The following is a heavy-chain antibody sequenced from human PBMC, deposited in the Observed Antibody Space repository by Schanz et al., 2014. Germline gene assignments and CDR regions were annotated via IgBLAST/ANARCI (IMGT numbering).Heavy chain of an antibody. J-gene: IGHJ5*02. D-gene: IGHD2-2*01. Sequence: QVQLQESGPGLVKPSGTLSLTCAVSGDSINNTNWWTWARQPPGKGREWIGEINHSGRTNYNPSRSNRATMTAGASKNQFSRKLTSVTAADTAVDYCARGQDHAKTGDLWGRGTLVTVSS. CDR1: GDSINNTNW. CDR2: INHSGRT. CDR3: ARGQDHAKTGDL. V-gene: IGHV4-4*02.